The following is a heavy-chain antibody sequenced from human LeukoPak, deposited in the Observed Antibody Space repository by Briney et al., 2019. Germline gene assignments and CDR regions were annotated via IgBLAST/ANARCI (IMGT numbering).Heavy chain of an antibody. J-gene: IGHJ4*02. CDR2: INHSGTT. V-gene: IGHV4-34*01. CDR3: AIDYMTGTGNAGGY. D-gene: IGHD3/OR15-3a*01. CDR1: GGSCSGYY. Sequence: PSETLSLTCAVYGGSCSGYYWSWLRQPPGKGLEWIGEINHSGTTVYNPSLKSRVTLSVDTSKKQFSLKLNSVTAADTAVYYCAIDYMTGTGNAGGYWGQGTLVTVSS.